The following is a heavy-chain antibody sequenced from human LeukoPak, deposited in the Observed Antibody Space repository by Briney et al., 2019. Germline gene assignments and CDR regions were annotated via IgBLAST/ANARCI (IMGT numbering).Heavy chain of an antibody. D-gene: IGHD5-18*01. CDR3: ARVADTAMVFDY. Sequence: PSETLSLTCAVSGGSISSGGYSWSWIRQPPGKGLEWIGYIHHSGSTYYNPSLKSRVTISVDRSKNRFSLKLSSVTAADTAVYYCARVADTAMVFDYWGQGTLVTVSS. CDR1: GGSISSGGYS. CDR2: IHHSGST. V-gene: IGHV4-30-2*01. J-gene: IGHJ4*02.